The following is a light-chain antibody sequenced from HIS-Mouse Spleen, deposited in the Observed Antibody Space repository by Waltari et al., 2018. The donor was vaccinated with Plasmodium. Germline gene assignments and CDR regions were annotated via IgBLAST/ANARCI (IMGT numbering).Light chain of an antibody. CDR2: DVS. CDR3: CSYAGSYTWV. V-gene: IGLV2-11*01. J-gene: IGLJ2*01. CDR1: SSDVGGYTY. Sequence: QSALTQPRSVSGSPGQSVTISCTGTSSDVGGYTYLSWYQQPPGKAPKLMIYDVSKRPSGVPDRFSGSKAGNTASLTISGLQAEDEADYYCCSYAGSYTWVFGGGTKLTVL.